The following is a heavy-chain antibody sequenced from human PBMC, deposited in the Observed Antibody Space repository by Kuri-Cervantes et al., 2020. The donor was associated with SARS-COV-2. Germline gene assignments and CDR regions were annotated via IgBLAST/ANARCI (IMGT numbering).Heavy chain of an antibody. V-gene: IGHV4-4*07. J-gene: IGHJ4*02. CDR2: IYTSGST. CDR3: ARSRDGYSYNY. Sequence: GSLRLSCTVSGGSISSYYWSWIRQPAGKGLEWIGRIYTSGSTNYNPSLKSRVTMSVDTSKNQFSLKLTSVAAADTAVYYCARSRDGYSYNYWGQGTLVTVSS. D-gene: IGHD5-24*01. CDR1: GGSISSYY.